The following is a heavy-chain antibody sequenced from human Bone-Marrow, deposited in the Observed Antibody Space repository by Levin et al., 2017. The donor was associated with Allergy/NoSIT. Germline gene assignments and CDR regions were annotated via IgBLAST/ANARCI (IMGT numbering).Heavy chain of an antibody. D-gene: IGHD1-26*01. CDR2: IYSGGDT. CDR3: ARAPITSSGTYFD. Sequence: GESLKISCAASGFTVSSNYMSWVRQAPGKGLDWVSVIYSGGDTYYADSVKGRFTISRDNSKNTVYLQMNSLRAEDTAVYYCARAPITSSGTYFDWGQGTLVTVSS. J-gene: IGHJ4*02. CDR1: GFTVSSNY. V-gene: IGHV3-66*01.